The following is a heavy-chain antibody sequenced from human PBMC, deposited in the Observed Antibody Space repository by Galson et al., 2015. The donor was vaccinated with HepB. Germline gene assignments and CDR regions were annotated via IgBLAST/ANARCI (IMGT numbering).Heavy chain of an antibody. CDR2: ISYDGSNK. CDR3: AREGHGYYFDY. CDR1: GFTFSSYA. J-gene: IGHJ4*02. Sequence: SLRLSCAASGFTFSSYAMHWVRQAPGKGLEWVAVISYDGSNKYYADSVKGRFTISRDNSKNTLYLQMNSLRAEDTAVYCCAREGHGYYFDYWGQGTLVTVSS. V-gene: IGHV3-30*04.